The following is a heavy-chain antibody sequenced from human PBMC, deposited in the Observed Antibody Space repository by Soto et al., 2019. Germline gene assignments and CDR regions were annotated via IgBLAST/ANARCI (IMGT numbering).Heavy chain of an antibody. V-gene: IGHV3-30*03. CDR2: ISYDGSNK. CDR3: ASRPQANRDY. Sequence: QVQLVESGGGVVQPGRSLRLSCAASGFTFSSYGMHWVRQAPGKGLEWVAVISYDGSNKYYADSVKGRFTISRDNSKNTLYLQMNSLRAEDTAVYYCASRPQANRDYWGQGTLVTVSS. J-gene: IGHJ4*02. D-gene: IGHD1-26*01. CDR1: GFTFSSYG.